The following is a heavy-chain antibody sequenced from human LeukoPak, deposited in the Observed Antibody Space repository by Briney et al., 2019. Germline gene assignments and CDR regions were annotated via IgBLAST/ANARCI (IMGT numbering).Heavy chain of an antibody. CDR3: ARIHRYGPAGYYGMDV. CDR1: GFSLRTSGMC. V-gene: IGHV2-70*11. Sequence: SGPTLVKPTQTLTLTCTFSGFSLRTSGMCVSWIRQPPGKALEWLARIDWDDDKYYSTSLKTSLTISKDTSKNQVVFTMTNMDPVDTATYYCARIHRYGPAGYYGMDVWGQGTTVTVSS. CDR2: IDWDDDK. J-gene: IGHJ6*02. D-gene: IGHD5-18*01.